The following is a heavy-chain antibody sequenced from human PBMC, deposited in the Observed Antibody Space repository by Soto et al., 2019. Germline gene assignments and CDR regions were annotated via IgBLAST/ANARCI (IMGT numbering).Heavy chain of an antibody. V-gene: IGHV3-53*02. CDR2: IYTAGGT. CDR1: GFTVSTTY. CDR3: ARALPVAKGGFDP. Sequence: EVQLVETGGGLIKPGGSLRLSCAASGFTVSTTYMTWVRQPPGKGLECVSVIYTAGGTNYADSVKGRFIISRDNSKNTLYLQMNSLRAEDTAVYYCARALPVAKGGFDPWGQGTLVTVSS. D-gene: IGHD2-2*01. J-gene: IGHJ5*02.